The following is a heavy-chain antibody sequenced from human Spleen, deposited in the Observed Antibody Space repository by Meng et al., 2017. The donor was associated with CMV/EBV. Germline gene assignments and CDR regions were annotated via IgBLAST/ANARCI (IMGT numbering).Heavy chain of an antibody. CDR1: GYIFTSYG. V-gene: IGHV1-18*01. D-gene: IGHD6-19*01. Sequence: ASVKVSCQASGYIFTSYGISWVRQAPGQGLEWMGWINTYNGNTNYVRKVQGRVTMTTDTSTRTAYMELRGLRSDDTAVYYCARDAGTIAVSGIGDYWGQGTLVTVSS. CDR2: INTYNGNT. J-gene: IGHJ4*02. CDR3: ARDAGTIAVSGIGDY.